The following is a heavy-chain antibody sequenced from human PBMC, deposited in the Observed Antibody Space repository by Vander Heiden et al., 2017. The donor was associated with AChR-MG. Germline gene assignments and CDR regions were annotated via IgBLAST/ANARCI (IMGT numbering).Heavy chain of an antibody. V-gene: IGHV3-48*02. Sequence: EVQLVESGGGLVQPGGSLRLSCAASGFTFSSYSMNWVRQAAGKGLEWVSYISSSSSTIYYADSVKGRFTISRDNAKNSLYLQMNSLRDEDTAVYYCARDGNRIDCGGDCYSDAFDIWGQGTMVTVSS. CDR1: GFTFSSYS. J-gene: IGHJ3*02. D-gene: IGHD2-21*02. CDR3: ARDGNRIDCGGDCYSDAFDI. CDR2: ISSSSSTI.